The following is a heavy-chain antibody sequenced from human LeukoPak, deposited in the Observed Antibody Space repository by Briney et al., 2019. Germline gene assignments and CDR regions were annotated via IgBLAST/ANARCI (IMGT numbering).Heavy chain of an antibody. D-gene: IGHD6-13*01. V-gene: IGHV3-7*04. Sequence: AGSLRLSCAGSGFTFSSYWMSWVRQAPGKGLEWVANINQDGSEKYYVDSVKGRFTISRDNAKNSLYLQMNSLRAEDTAVYYCARPYSSSEAFDIWGQGTMVTVSS. CDR1: GFTFSSYW. CDR3: ARPYSSSEAFDI. J-gene: IGHJ3*02. CDR2: INQDGSEK.